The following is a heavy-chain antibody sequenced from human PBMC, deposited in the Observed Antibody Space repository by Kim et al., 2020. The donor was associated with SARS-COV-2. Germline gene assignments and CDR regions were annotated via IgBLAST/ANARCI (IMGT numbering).Heavy chain of an antibody. CDR3: ARSPGIAAAGPPPVFDY. Sequence: GGSLRLSCAASGFTVSSNYMSWVRQAPGKGLEWVSVIYSGGSTYYADSVKGRFTISRDNSKNTLYLQMNSLRAEDTAVYYCARSPGIAAAGPPPVFDYWGQGTLVTVSS. CDR1: GFTVSSNY. V-gene: IGHV3-53*01. D-gene: IGHD6-13*01. CDR2: IYSGGST. J-gene: IGHJ4*02.